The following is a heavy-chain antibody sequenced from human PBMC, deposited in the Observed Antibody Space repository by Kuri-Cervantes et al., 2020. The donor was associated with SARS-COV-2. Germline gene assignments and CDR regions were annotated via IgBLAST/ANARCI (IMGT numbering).Heavy chain of an antibody. V-gene: IGHV3-23*01. CDR2: ISGSGGST. D-gene: IGHD6-19*01. J-gene: IGHJ3*02. CDR1: GFTFSSYS. CDR3: AKDWLPDDAFDI. Sequence: GESLKISCAASGFTFSSYSMNWVRQAPGKGLEWVSAISGSGGSTYYADSVKGRFTISRDNSKNTLYLQMNSLRAEDTAVYYCAKDWLPDDAFDIWGQGTMVTVSS.